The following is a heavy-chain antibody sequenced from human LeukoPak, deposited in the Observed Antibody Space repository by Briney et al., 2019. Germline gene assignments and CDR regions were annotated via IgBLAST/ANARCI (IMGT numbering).Heavy chain of an antibody. CDR1: GGSFSGYY. D-gene: IGHD2-15*01. CDR3: ARKTLKGGPQAFDI. J-gene: IGHJ3*02. Sequence: KPSETLSLTCAVYGGSFSGYYWSWIRQPPGKGLEWIGEINHSGSINYNPSLKSRVTISVDTSKNQFSLKLSSVTAADTAVYYCARKTLKGGPQAFDIWGQGTMVTVSS. V-gene: IGHV4-34*01. CDR2: INHSGSI.